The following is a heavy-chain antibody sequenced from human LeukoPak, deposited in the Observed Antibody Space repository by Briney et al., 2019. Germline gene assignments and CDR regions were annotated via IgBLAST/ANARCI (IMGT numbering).Heavy chain of an antibody. J-gene: IGHJ4*02. CDR3: ARTARLPNS. D-gene: IGHD6-25*01. CDR2: IHHSGST. V-gene: IGHV4-30-2*01. Sequence: SQTLSLTCAVSGGSISSGGYSWSWIRQPPGKGLEWIGYIHHSGSTNYSPSLKSRVTMSLDTSKNQFSLRLTSVTAADTAIYYCARTARLPNSWGQGTLVTVSS. CDR1: GGSISSGGYS.